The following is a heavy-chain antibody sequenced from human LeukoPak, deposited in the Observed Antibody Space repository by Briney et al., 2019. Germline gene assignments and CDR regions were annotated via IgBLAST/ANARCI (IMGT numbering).Heavy chain of an antibody. D-gene: IGHD5-24*01. CDR1: GFTFSSYA. CDR3: ARGEMATIKGYSDY. V-gene: IGHV3-30-3*01. CDR2: ISYDGSNK. Sequence: GRSLRLSCAASGFTFSSYAMHWVRQAPGKGLEWVAVISYDGSNKYYADSVKGRFTISRDNSKNTLYLQMNSLRAEDTAVYYCARGEMATIKGYSDYWGQGTLVTVSS. J-gene: IGHJ4*02.